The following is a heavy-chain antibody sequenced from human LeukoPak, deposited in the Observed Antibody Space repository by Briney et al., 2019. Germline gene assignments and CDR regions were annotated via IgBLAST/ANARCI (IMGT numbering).Heavy chain of an antibody. CDR2: ISAYNGNT. Sequence: GASVKVSCKASGGTFSSYAISWVRQAPGQGLEWMGWISAYNGNTNYAQKLQGRVTMTTDTSTSTAYVELRSLRSDNTAVYYCARDLSSRSPYYCSGGSCHNWFDPWGQGTLVTVSS. D-gene: IGHD2-15*01. V-gene: IGHV1-18*01. J-gene: IGHJ5*02. CDR3: ARDLSSRSPYYCSGGSCHNWFDP. CDR1: GGTFSSYA.